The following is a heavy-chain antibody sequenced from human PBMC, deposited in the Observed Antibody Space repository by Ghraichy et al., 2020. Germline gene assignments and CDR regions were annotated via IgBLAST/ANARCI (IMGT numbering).Heavy chain of an antibody. CDR2: IYYSGST. J-gene: IGHJ4*02. D-gene: IGHD3-22*01. Sequence: SETLSLTCTVSGGSISSSSYYWGWIRQPPGKGLEWIGSIYYSGSTYYNPSLKSRVTISVDTSKNQFSLKLSSVTAADTAVYYCARVDYYDSSGRFDYWGQGTLFTVSS. CDR3: ARVDYYDSSGRFDY. CDR1: GGSISSSSYY. V-gene: IGHV4-39*01.